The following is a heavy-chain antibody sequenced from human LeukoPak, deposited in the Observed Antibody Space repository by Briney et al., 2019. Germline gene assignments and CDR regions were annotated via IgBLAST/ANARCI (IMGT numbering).Heavy chain of an antibody. V-gene: IGHV4-39*07. J-gene: IGHJ4*02. D-gene: IGHD1-7*01. CDR2: IYYSGST. Sequence: PSETLSLTCTVSGGSISSSSYYWGWIRQPPGKGLEWIGSIYYSGSTYYNPSLKSRVTISVDTSKNQFSLKLSSVTAADTAVYYCARALRPNRGRPGTTSRPYYFDYWGQGTLVTVSS. CDR3: ARALRPNRGRPGTTSRPYYFDY. CDR1: GGSISSSSYY.